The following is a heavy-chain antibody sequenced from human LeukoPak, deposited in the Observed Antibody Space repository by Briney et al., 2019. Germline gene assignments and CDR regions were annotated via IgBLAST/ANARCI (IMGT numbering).Heavy chain of an antibody. CDR1: GGSISSSSYY. D-gene: IGHD5-12*01. CDR3: ARDFSGLRLFDY. Sequence: SETLSLTCTVSGGSISSSSYYWGWIRQPPGKGLEWIGSIYYSGSTYYNPSLKSRVTISVDTSKNQFSLKLSSVTAEDTAVYYCARDFSGLRLFDYWGQGTLVTVSS. CDR2: IYYSGST. V-gene: IGHV4-39*07. J-gene: IGHJ4*02.